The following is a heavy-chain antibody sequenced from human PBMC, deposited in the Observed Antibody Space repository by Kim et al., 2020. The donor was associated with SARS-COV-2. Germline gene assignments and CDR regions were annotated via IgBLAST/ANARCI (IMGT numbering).Heavy chain of an antibody. CDR2: NT. Sequence: NTKFSQKFQGRVTITRDTSARTAYMELTSLRSEDTAIYYCARGSGWAFDYWGQGTLVTVAS. V-gene: IGHV1-3*01. D-gene: IGHD6-19*01. J-gene: IGHJ4*02. CDR3: ARGSGWAFDY.